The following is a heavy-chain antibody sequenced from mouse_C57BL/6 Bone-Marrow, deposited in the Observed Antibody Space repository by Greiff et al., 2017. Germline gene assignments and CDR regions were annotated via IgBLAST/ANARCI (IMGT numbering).Heavy chain of an antibody. CDR3: TTVVHY. CDR1: GFNIKDDY. Sequence: EVQRVESGAELVRPGASVKLSCTASGFNIKDDYMHWVKQRPEKGLEWIGRIDPENGDTEYASKFQGKATITADTSSNTAYLQLSSLTSEGTAVYYCTTVVHYWGQGTTLTGSS. D-gene: IGHD1-1*01. J-gene: IGHJ2*01. CDR2: IDPENGDT. V-gene: IGHV14-4*01.